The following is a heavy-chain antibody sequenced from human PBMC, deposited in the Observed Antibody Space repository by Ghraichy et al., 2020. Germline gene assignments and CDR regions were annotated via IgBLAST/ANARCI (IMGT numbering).Heavy chain of an antibody. CDR2: IYYSGST. Sequence: SETLSLTCTVSGGSISSYYWSWIRQPPGKGLEWIGYIYYSGSTNYNPSLKSRVTISVDTSKNQFSLKLSSVTAADTAVYYCARHGASYYYDSSGYFGGPNLNWYFDLWGRGTLVTVSS. V-gene: IGHV4-59*08. J-gene: IGHJ2*01. CDR1: GGSISSYY. CDR3: ARHGASYYYDSSGYFGGPNLNWYFDL. D-gene: IGHD3-22*01.